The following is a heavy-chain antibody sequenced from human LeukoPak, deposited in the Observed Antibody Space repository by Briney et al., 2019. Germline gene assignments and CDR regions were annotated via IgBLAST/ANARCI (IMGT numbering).Heavy chain of an antibody. V-gene: IGHV4-34*01. J-gene: IGHJ5*02. D-gene: IGHD4-11*01. CDR1: GGFFSGYY. Sequence: KPSETLLPTCAVYGGFFSGYYWRWIRPPPGEGVGLVGEINHSRSTNYNPSLKSRVTISVDTSKNQFSLKLSSVTAADTAVYYCARITVTTKGRDFDPWGQGTLVTVSS. CDR3: ARITVTTKGRDFDP. CDR2: INHSRST.